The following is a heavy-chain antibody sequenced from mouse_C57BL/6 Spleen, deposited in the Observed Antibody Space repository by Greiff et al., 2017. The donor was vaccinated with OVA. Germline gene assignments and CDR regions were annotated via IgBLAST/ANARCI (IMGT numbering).Heavy chain of an antibody. Sequence: EVKLVESGPELVKPGASVKMSCKASGYTFTDYNMHWVKQSHGKSLEWIGYINPNNGGTSYNQKFKGKATLTVNKSSSTAYMELRSLTSEDSAVYYCATSHYYGSSYEGNYWGQGTTLTVSS. CDR2: INPNNGGT. J-gene: IGHJ2*01. V-gene: IGHV1-22*01. CDR3: ATSHYYGSSYEGNY. D-gene: IGHD1-1*01. CDR1: GYTFTDYN.